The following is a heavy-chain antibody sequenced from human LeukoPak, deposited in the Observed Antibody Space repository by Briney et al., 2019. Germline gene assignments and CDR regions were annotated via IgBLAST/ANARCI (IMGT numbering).Heavy chain of an antibody. Sequence: NTSETLSLTCAVYGGSFSGYYWSWIRQPPGKGLEWIGEINHSGSTNYNPSLESRVTISVDTSKNQFSLKLSSVTAADTAVYYCARGTGGSSCSHWGQGTLVTVSS. CDR1: GGSFSGYY. V-gene: IGHV4-34*01. J-gene: IGHJ4*02. CDR3: ARGTGGSSCSH. D-gene: IGHD6-13*01. CDR2: INHSGST.